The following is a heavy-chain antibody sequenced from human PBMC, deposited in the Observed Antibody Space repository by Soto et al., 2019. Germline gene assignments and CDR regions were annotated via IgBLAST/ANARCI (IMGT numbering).Heavy chain of an antibody. V-gene: IGHV4-61*01. J-gene: IGHJ5*02. CDR1: GGSVSSRSHF. Sequence: QVQLQESGPALVKPSETLSVTCTVSGGSVSSRSHFWSWIRQPPGGGLQWIGYIFYSGSTNYNPSLKSRATLSVDTSRNQFSLRLTSVTAADTAFYYCARYDAESGSNKIDPWGQGTLVTVSS. CDR2: IFYSGST. D-gene: IGHD5-12*01. CDR3: ARYDAESGSNKIDP.